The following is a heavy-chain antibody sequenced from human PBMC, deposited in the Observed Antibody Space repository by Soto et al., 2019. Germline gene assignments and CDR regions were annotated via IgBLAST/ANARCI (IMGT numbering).Heavy chain of an antibody. V-gene: IGHV3-23*01. D-gene: IGHD2-15*01. CDR3: AKALGPSGGRNYYYYGMDV. CDR2: ISGSGGST. CDR1: GFTFSSYA. Sequence: GGSLRLSCAASGFTFSSYAMSWVRQAPGKGLEWVSAISGSGGSTYYADSVKGRFTISRDNSKNTLYLQMNSLRAEDTAVYYCAKALGPSGGRNYYYYGMDVWGQGTTVTVSS. J-gene: IGHJ6*02.